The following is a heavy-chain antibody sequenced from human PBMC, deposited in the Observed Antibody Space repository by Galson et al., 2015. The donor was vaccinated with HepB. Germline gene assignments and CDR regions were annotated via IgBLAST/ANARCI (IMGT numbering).Heavy chain of an antibody. J-gene: IGHJ3*02. D-gene: IGHD3-22*01. V-gene: IGHV1-46*03. CDR1: GYTFTSYY. CDR2: INPSGGST. CDR3: ASSGYFHDAFDI. Sequence: SVKVSCKASGYTFTSYYMHWVRQAPGQGLEWMGIINPSGGSTSYAQKFQGRVTMTRDTSTSTVYMELSSLRSEDTAVYYCASSGYFHDAFDIWGQGTMVTVSS.